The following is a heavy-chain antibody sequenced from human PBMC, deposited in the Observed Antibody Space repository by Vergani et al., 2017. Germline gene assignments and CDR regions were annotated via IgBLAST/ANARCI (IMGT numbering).Heavy chain of an antibody. J-gene: IGHJ6*02. CDR2: IIPIFGTA. CDR3: AGRYSSSCDYYYSGIDV. Sequence: QVQLVQSGAEVKKPGSSVKVSCKASGGTFSSYAISWVRQAPGQGLEWMGGIIPIFGTANYAQKFQGRVTITADKSTSTAYMELSSLRSEDTAVYYCAGRYSSSCDYYYSGIDVWGQGTPVTVSS. V-gene: IGHV1-69*06. CDR1: GGTFSSYA. D-gene: IGHD6-13*01.